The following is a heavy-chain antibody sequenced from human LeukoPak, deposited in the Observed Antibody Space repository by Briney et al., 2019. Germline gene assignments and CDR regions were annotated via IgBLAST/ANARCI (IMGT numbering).Heavy chain of an antibody. J-gene: IGHJ4*02. D-gene: IGHD2-15*01. V-gene: IGHV3-30*18. CDR3: AKDGDLAYCSGGSCYSGGFDY. CDR1: GFTFSXXX. CDR2: IAXDGSNK. Sequence: AASGFTFSXXXXDXVXQAPGXXXXXXXVIAXDGSNKYYADSVQGRFTISRDNSKNTLYLQMNRLRAEDTAVYYCAKDGDLAYCSGGSCYSGGFDYWGQGTLVTVSS.